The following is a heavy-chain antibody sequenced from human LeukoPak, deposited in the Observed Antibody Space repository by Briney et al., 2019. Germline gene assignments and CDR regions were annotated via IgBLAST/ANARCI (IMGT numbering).Heavy chain of an antibody. CDR1: GGSISSYY. CDR2: IYYSGST. CDR3: ARGRTTVTKRYYYYYYYMDV. Sequence: SETLSLTCTVSGGSISSYYWSWIRQPPGKGLEWIGYIYYSGSTNYNPSLKSRVTISVDTSKNQFSLKLSSVTAADTAVYYCARGRTTVTKRYYYYYYYMDVWGKGTTVTVSS. J-gene: IGHJ6*03. V-gene: IGHV4-59*12. D-gene: IGHD4-17*01.